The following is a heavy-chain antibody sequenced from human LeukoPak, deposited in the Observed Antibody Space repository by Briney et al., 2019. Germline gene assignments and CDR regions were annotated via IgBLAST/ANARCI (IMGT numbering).Heavy chain of an antibody. D-gene: IGHD6-13*01. CDR2: IYYSGST. CDR1: GGSISSYY. CDR3: AREIAAAGTFDY. V-gene: IGHV4-59*01. Sequence: SETLSLTCTVSGGSISSYYWSWIRQPPGKGLEWIGYIYYSGSTNYNPSLKSRVTISVDTSKNQFSLKLSSVTAADTAVYYCAREIAAAGTFDYWGQGTLVTVSS. J-gene: IGHJ4*02.